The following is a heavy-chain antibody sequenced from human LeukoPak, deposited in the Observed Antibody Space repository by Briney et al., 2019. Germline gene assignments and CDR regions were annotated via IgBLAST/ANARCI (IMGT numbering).Heavy chain of an antibody. CDR3: ASRSLVVVVTYGFDI. CDR1: NGPITSTKW. V-gene: IGHV4-4*02. J-gene: IGHJ3*02. CDR2: IYHTGST. D-gene: IGHD2-21*01. Sequence: SETLSLTCTVSNGPITSTKWWSWVRQPPGKGLEWIGEIYHTGSTNYNPSFNSRVTMSVDKSKNQFSLNLKSVTAADTALYYCASRSLVVVVTYGFDIWGRGTAVTVSS.